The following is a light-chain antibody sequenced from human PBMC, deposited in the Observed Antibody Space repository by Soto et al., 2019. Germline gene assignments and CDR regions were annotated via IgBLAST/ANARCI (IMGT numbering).Light chain of an antibody. CDR1: QGISNY. CDR3: QLLNSLPRT. Sequence: QVTKSLATLSASIGDRFTITCRASQGISNYLAWYQQKPGKAPKLLIYAASTLQSGVPSRFSGSGSGTDFTLTISSLQPEDFATYNCQLLNSLPRTFGPGTKVDIK. CDR2: AAS. J-gene: IGKJ3*01. V-gene: IGKV1-9*01.